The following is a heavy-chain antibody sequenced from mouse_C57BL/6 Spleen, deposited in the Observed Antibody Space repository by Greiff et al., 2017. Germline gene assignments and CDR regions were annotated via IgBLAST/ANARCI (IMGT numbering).Heavy chain of an antibody. Sequence: VQLQQSGAELVRPGASVKLSCTASGFNIKDDYMHWVKQRPEQGLEWIGWIDPENGDTEYASKFQGKATITADNSSNTAYLQLSSLTSEDTAVYYCTHDVYTWFAYWGQGTLVTVSA. J-gene: IGHJ3*01. D-gene: IGHD2-3*01. CDR2: IDPENGDT. V-gene: IGHV14-4*01. CDR3: THDVYTWFAY. CDR1: GFNIKDDY.